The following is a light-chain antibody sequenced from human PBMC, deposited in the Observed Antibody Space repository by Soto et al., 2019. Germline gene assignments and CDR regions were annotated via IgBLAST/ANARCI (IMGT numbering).Light chain of an antibody. Sequence: DIVMTQSPDSLAVSLGERATINCKSSQSVLYTSNNNNYLAWYQQKPGQPPKLLIYWASTREFGVPDRFSGSGSGTDFTLTISSLQAEDVAIYYGQQYYTPPITFGQGTRLEIK. CDR3: QQYYTPPIT. J-gene: IGKJ5*01. V-gene: IGKV4-1*01. CDR1: QSVLYTSNNNNY. CDR2: WAS.